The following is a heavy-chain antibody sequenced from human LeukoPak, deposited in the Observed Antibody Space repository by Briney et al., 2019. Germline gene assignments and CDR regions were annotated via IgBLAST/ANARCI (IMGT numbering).Heavy chain of an antibody. CDR3: ASLWPYQLSAFDI. Sequence: GSLRLSRAASGFIFSSYAMNWVRQPPGKGLEWIGEINHSGSTNYNPSLKSRVTISVDTSKNQFSLKLSSVTAADTAVYYCASLWPYQLSAFDIWGQGTMVTVSS. J-gene: IGHJ3*02. CDR1: GFIFSSYA. CDR2: INHSGST. D-gene: IGHD2-2*01. V-gene: IGHV4-34*01.